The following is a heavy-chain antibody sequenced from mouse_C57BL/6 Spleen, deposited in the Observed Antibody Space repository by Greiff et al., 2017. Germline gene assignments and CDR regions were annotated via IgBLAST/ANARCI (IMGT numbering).Heavy chain of an antibody. CDR1: GYTFTDYY. Sequence: EVQLQQSGPELVKPGASVKISCKASGYTFTDYYMNWVKQSHGKSLEWIGDINPNNGGTSYNQKFKSKATLTVDKSSSTAYMQLSSLTSEDSAVYYCARMVYWYFDVWGTGTTVTVSS. CDR2: INPNNGGT. J-gene: IGHJ1*03. V-gene: IGHV1-26*01. D-gene: IGHD1-1*02. CDR3: ARMVYWYFDV.